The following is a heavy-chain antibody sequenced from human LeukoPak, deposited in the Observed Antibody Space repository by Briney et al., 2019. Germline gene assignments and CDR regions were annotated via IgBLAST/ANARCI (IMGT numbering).Heavy chain of an antibody. CDR2: ISSSGSTI. J-gene: IGHJ6*02. CDR3: ARDNYDSSGYYYGYYYGMDV. V-gene: IGHV3-48*03. CDR1: GFTFSSYE. Sequence: GGSLILSCAASGFTFSSYEMNWVRQAPGKGLEWVSYISSSGSTIYYADSVKGRFTISRDNAKNSLYLQMNSLRAEDTAVYYCARDNYDSSGYYYGYYYGMDVWGQGTTVTVSS. D-gene: IGHD3-22*01.